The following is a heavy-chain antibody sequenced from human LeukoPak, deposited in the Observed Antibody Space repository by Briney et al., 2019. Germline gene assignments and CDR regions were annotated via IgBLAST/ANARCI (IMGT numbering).Heavy chain of an antibody. CDR3: ARDVQGAYCSSTSCHNWFDP. V-gene: IGHV4-39*07. CDR2: IYYSGST. CDR1: GGSIISSTYY. D-gene: IGHD2-2*01. Sequence: PSETLSLTCTVSGGSIISSTYYWGWIRQPPGKGLEWIVSIYYSGSTYYNPSLKSRVTISVDTYKKQFSLKLSSMTAADTAVYYCARDVQGAYCSSTSCHNWFDPWGQGTLVTVSS. J-gene: IGHJ5*02.